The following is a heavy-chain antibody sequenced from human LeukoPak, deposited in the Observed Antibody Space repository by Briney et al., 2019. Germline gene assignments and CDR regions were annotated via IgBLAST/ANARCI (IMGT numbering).Heavy chain of an antibody. J-gene: IGHJ5*02. CDR2: IYHSGST. V-gene: IGHV4-30-2*01. CDR3: ASGSSSWYSWFDP. CDR1: GGSISSGGYS. D-gene: IGHD6-13*01. Sequence: SETLSLTCAVSGGSISSGGYSWSWIRQPPGKGLEWIGYIYHSGSTNYNPSLKSRVTISVDTSKNQFSLKLSSVTAADTAVYYCASGSSSWYSWFDPWGQGTLVTVSS.